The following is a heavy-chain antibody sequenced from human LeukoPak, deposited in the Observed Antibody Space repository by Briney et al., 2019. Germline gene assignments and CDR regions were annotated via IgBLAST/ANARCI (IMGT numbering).Heavy chain of an antibody. V-gene: IGHV4-61*01. Sequence: SETLSLTCTVSGGSISSSSYYWSWIRQLPGKGLEWIGYIYYSGSTNYNPSLKSRVTISVDTSKNQFSLKLSSVTAADTAVYYCAKEEYRSTYFDYWGQGTLVTVSS. J-gene: IGHJ4*02. CDR3: AKEEYRSTYFDY. CDR1: GGSISSSSYY. D-gene: IGHD6-13*01. CDR2: IYYSGST.